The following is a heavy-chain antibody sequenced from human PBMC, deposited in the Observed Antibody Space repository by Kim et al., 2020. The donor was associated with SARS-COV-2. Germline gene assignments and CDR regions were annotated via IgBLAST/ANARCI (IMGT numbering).Heavy chain of an antibody. D-gene: IGHD5-18*01. V-gene: IGHV3-33*01. CDR2: IWYDGSKK. CDR3: SRNTPNYGMDV. J-gene: IGHJ6*02. Sequence: GGSLRLSCAASGFTFSNFGMHWVRQAPGKGLEWVAIIWYDGSKKFYADSVKGRFTISRDNSMNTLYLQINSLSAEDTAVYYCSRNTPNYGMDVWGQGTTVSVSS. CDR1: GFTFSNFG.